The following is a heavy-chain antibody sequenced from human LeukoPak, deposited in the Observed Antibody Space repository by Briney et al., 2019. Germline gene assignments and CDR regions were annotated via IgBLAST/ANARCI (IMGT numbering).Heavy chain of an antibody. CDR2: INPNSGGT. V-gene: IGHV1-2*06. CDR1: GYTFTVYC. CDR3: ARVNRGYSGYEFSY. J-gene: IGHJ4*02. D-gene: IGHD5-12*01. Sequence: ASVKVSCKASGYTFTVYCMHWVRQAPGQGLEWMGRINPNSGGTNYAQKFQGRVTMTRDTSISTAYMELSRLRSDDTAVYYCARVNRGYSGYEFSYWGQGTLVTVSS.